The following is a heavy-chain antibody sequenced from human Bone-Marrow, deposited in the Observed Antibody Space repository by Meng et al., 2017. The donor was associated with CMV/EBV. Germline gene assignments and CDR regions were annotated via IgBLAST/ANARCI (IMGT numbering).Heavy chain of an antibody. J-gene: IGHJ4*02. CDR3: AKDRRSGGPRDFDY. V-gene: IGHV3-23*01. Sequence: GESLKISCAASGFTFSSYAMSWVRQAPGKGLEWVSGISGSGGSTYYADSVKGRFTISRDNSKNTLSLQMNTLRAEDTAVYYCAKDRRSGGPRDFDYWGQGTLVTVSS. CDR1: GFTFSSYA. CDR2: ISGSGGST. D-gene: IGHD6-19*01.